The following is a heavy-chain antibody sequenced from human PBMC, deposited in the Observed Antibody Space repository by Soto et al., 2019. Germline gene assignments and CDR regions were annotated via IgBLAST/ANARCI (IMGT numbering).Heavy chain of an antibody. D-gene: IGHD3-22*01. CDR2: IGTTGDT. CDR1: GFTFSSYD. J-gene: IGHJ4*02. Sequence: EVQLVESGGGLVQPGGSLRLSCSASGFTFSSYDMHWVRQGTGKGLAWVSAIGTTGDTYYVGSVKGRYTISRENAKNALYLQMNSLRAGDTAIYFGARAIGPTLFDYWGQGTLVTVSS. CDR3: ARAIGPTLFDY. V-gene: IGHV3-13*04.